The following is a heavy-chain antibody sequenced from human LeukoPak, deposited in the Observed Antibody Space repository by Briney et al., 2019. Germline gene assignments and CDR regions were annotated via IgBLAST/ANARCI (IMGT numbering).Heavy chain of an antibody. D-gene: IGHD3-22*01. CDR1: GYSFTSYW. Sequence: GESLKISCKGSGYSFTSYWIGWVRQMPGKGLEWMGIIYPGDSDTRYSPSFQGHVTISAHKSISTPYLQWSSLKASDTAMYYCARPHSYYYDSSGYHNWGQGTLVTVSS. J-gene: IGHJ4*02. V-gene: IGHV5-51*01. CDR3: ARPHSYYYDSSGYHN. CDR2: IYPGDSDT.